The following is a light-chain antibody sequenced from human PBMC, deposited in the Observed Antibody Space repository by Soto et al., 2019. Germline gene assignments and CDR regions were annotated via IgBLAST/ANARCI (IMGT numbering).Light chain of an antibody. J-gene: IGKJ3*01. CDR3: QQFGSSPLFT. CDR1: QSVSSSY. V-gene: IGKV3-20*01. CDR2: GAS. Sequence: EIVSTQSPGTLSLSPGERATLSCRASQSVSSSYLAWYQQKPGQAPRLLIYGASSRATGIPDRFSGSGSGTDFTLTISRLEPEDFAVYYCQQFGSSPLFTFGPGTKVDVK.